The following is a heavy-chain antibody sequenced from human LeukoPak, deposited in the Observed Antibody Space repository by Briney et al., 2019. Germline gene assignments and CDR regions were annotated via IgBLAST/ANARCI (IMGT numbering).Heavy chain of an antibody. CDR2: INHSGST. V-gene: IGHV4-34*01. D-gene: IGHD6-6*01. Sequence: SETLSPTCAVYGGSFSGYYWSWIRQPPGNGLEWIGEINHSGSTNYNPSLKSRVTISVDTSKNQFSLKLSSVTAADTAVYYCARGAGGYSSSFLIYYYYGMDVWGQGTTVTVSS. J-gene: IGHJ6*02. CDR1: GGSFSGYY. CDR3: ARGAGGYSSSFLIYYYYGMDV.